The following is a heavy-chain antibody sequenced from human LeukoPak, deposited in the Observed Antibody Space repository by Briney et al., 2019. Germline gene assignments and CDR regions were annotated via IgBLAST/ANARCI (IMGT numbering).Heavy chain of an antibody. D-gene: IGHD5-24*01. CDR3: ARGWGMATGESFDY. CDR1: GGSISNSY. CDR2: IYSDGGT. J-gene: IGHJ4*02. V-gene: IGHV4-4*07. Sequence: SETLSLTCIVSGGSISNSYWSWIRQPAGKGLEWIGRIYSDGGTDYSPSLKSRVTISVDTSKNQFSLKLRSLTAADTAVYYCARGWGMATGESFDYWGLGNLVTVSS.